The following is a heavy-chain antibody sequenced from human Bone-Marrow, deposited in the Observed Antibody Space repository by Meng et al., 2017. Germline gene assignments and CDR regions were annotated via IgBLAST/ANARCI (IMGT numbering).Heavy chain of an antibody. CDR3: ATSNALPALNWFDP. V-gene: IGHV4-39*07. Sequence: QRHPQESGPGLVKPSETLSPICIVSGGSISSRSYYWGWIRQPPGKGLEWIGTIYYSGSTYYNPSLNSRVTISVDTSKNQFSLKLNSVTAADTALYYCATSNALPALNWFDPWGRGTLVTVSS. J-gene: IGHJ5*02. CDR1: GGSISSRSYY. D-gene: IGHD1-1*01. CDR2: IYYSGST.